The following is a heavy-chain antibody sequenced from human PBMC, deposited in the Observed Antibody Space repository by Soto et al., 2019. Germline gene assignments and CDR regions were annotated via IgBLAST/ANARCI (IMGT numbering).Heavy chain of an antibody. D-gene: IGHD5-18*01. CDR2: ISYDGSNK. J-gene: IGHJ4*02. V-gene: IGHV3-30-3*01. CDR3: ARDQSGYSYGSRAESRYKGHFGFDY. Sequence: GGSLRLSCAASGFTFSSYAMHWVRQAPGKGLEWVAVISYDGSNKYYADSVKGRFTISRDNSKNTLYLQMNSLRAEDTAVYYCARDQSGYSYGSRAESRYKGHFGFDYWGQGTLVTVSS. CDR1: GFTFSSYA.